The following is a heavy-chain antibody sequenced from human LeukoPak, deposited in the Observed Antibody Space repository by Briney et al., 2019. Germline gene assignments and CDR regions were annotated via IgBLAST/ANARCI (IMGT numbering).Heavy chain of an antibody. D-gene: IGHD4-17*01. V-gene: IGHV4-39*01. CDR1: GGSISSSSYN. CDR2: IYYRGST. CDR3: ARQRLYGALNFFDC. Sequence: ASETLSLTCTVSGGSISSSSYNWGWIRQPPGKGLEWIGSIYYRGSTYYNPSLKSRVTISVDTSKNQFSLKLSSVTAADTAVYYCARQRLYGALNFFDCWGQGTLVTVSS. J-gene: IGHJ4*02.